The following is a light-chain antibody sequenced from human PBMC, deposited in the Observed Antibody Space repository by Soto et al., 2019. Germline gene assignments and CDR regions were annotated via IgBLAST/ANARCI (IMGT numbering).Light chain of an antibody. V-gene: IGKV3-20*01. Sequence: EIVLTHSPGTLSLSPGERATLSCRPSQSVTSTYLAWYQQKPGQAPRLLVFGASRRASGVPDRFSGSGSGTDFTLTISRLESEDFGVYYCHQYADSPRTFGQGTKVDIK. CDR1: QSVTSTY. CDR3: HQYADSPRT. J-gene: IGKJ1*01. CDR2: GAS.